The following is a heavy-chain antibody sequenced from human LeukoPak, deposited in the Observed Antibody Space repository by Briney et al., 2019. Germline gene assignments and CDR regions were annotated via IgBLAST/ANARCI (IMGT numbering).Heavy chain of an antibody. CDR1: GSSISSSTYY. V-gene: IGHV4-39*07. CDR3: ARGRPYNSGVPPCFDP. CDR2: IYYSGYT. D-gene: IGHD6-19*01. Sequence: PSETLSLTCTVSGSSISSSTYYWGWIRQPPGKGLEWIGSIYYSGYTNYSPSLKSRVTISVDTSKNQFSLKLTAWTPGDTPLYYCARGRPYNSGVPPCFDPWGQGTLVTVSS. J-gene: IGHJ5*02.